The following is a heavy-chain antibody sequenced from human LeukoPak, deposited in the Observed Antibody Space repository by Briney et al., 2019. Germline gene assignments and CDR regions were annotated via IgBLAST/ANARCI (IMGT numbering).Heavy chain of an antibody. D-gene: IGHD6-13*01. CDR1: GFTFSSYS. CDR2: ISSSSSYI. CDR3: AKGSGYSSSWFYFDY. V-gene: IGHV3-21*04. Sequence: GGSLRLSCAASGFTFSSYSMNWVRQAPGKGLEWVSSISSSSSYIYYADSVKGRFTISRDNAKNTLYLLMNSLTSDDTAVYYCAKGSGYSSSWFYFDYWGQGTLVTVSS. J-gene: IGHJ4*02.